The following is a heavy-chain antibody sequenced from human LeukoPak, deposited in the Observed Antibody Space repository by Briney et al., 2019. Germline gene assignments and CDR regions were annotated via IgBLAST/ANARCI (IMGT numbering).Heavy chain of an antibody. Sequence: GGSLRLSCAASGFTFDDYAMHWVRQAPGKGLEWISLINGDGGSTYYADSVKGRFAISRDNSKNSLYLQMNSLRTEDTALYYCAKVSWGTNYYGRDVWGQGTTVTVS. J-gene: IGHJ6*02. D-gene: IGHD7-27*01. V-gene: IGHV3-43*02. CDR2: INGDGGST. CDR1: GFTFDDYA. CDR3: AKVSWGTNYYGRDV.